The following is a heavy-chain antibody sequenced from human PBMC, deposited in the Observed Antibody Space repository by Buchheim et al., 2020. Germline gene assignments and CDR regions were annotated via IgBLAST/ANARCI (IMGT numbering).Heavy chain of an antibody. CDR1: GFTFSTSA. CDR2: ISGSGYNT. Sequence: EVQVLESGGSLVQPGGSLRLSCSASGFTFSTSAMNWVRQAPGKGLEWVSAISGSGYNTYFADSVKGRFSISRDNSKNSLWLRMKSLRAEDTAVYYCAKGYGAAPWYPMDVWGQGTT. D-gene: IGHD5-18*01. J-gene: IGHJ6*02. V-gene: IGHV3-23*01. CDR3: AKGYGAAPWYPMDV.